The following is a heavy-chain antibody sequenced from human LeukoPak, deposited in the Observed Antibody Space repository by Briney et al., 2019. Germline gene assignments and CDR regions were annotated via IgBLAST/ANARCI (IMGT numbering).Heavy chain of an antibody. CDR3: ARTGGRIQLWLRAFDY. J-gene: IGHJ4*02. CDR2: INHSGSP. CDR1: GGSFSGYY. Sequence: PSETLSLTCAVYGGSFSGYYWSWIRQPPGKGLEWIGEINHSGSPNYNPSLKSRVTISVDTSKNQFSLKLSSVTAADTAVYYCARTGGRIQLWLRAFDYWGQGTLVTVSS. D-gene: IGHD5-18*01. V-gene: IGHV4-34*01.